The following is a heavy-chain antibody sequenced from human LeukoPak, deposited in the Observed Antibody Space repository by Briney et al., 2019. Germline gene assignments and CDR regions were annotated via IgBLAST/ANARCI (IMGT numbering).Heavy chain of an antibody. V-gene: IGHV4-39*01. CDR3: ARGSSSVGFDY. CDR2: IDHSGST. J-gene: IGHJ4*02. CDR1: GGSISSSGYY. D-gene: IGHD1-26*01. Sequence: SQTLSLTCPVSGGSISSSGYYWGWIRQPPGKGLEWFGGIDHSGSTYSNPALKSRVNISVDTSKNQFSLKLSSVTAADTAVYYCARGSSSVGFDYWGQGTLVTASS.